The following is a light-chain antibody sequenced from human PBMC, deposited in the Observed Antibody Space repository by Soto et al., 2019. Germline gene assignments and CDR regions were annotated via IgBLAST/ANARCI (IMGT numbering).Light chain of an antibody. J-gene: IGKJ2*01. CDR3: MQALQTPQYT. CDR1: QSLLHSNGYNY. Sequence: DIVMTQSPLSLPVTPGEPASISCRSSQSLLHSNGYNYLDWYLQKPGQSPQLLIYLGSNRASGVPDRFSGSGSGTDFTLKISRVEAEDVGVYYCMQALQTPQYTFGQGTKLVIK. V-gene: IGKV2-28*01. CDR2: LGS.